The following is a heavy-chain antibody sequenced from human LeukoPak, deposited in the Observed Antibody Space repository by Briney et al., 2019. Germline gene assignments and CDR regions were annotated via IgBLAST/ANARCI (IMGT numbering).Heavy chain of an antibody. Sequence: ASVKVSCKASGYTFTGYYMHWVRQAPGQGLEWMGWINPNSGGTNYAQKFQGRVTMTRDTSISTAYMELSRLRSDDTAVYYCARDGVVEYRTHYYYYYMDVWGKGTTVTVSS. CDR1: GYTFTGYY. V-gene: IGHV1-2*02. J-gene: IGHJ6*03. CDR3: ARDGVVEYRTHYYYYYMDV. D-gene: IGHD2-8*02. CDR2: INPNSGGT.